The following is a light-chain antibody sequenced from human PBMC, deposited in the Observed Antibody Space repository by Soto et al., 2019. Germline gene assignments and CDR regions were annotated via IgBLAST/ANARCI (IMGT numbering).Light chain of an antibody. CDR1: SNDVGGFNY. CDR2: EVR. J-gene: IGLJ3*02. Sequence: QSALTQPASVSGSPGQSITISCTGTSNDVGGFNYVSWYQHHPGKAPKLMIYEVRNRHSGVSDRFSGSRSGNTASLTISGLQAEDEADYYCSSYTSSSTVVFGGGTKVTVL. CDR3: SSYTSSSTVV. V-gene: IGLV2-14*01.